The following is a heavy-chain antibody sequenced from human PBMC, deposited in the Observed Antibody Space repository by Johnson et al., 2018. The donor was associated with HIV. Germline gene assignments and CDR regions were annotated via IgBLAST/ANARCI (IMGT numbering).Heavy chain of an antibody. Sequence: VQLVESGGGLVKPGGSLRLSCAASGFTFSNAWMSWVRQAPGKGLEWVGRIKSKTDGGTTDYAAPVKGRFTISRDDSKNPRYLQMNRLKTEDTAVYYCTTVSGYYDSRYDMWGQGTMVTVSS. D-gene: IGHD3-22*01. CDR1: GFTFSNAW. V-gene: IGHV3-15*01. CDR3: TTVSGYYDSRYDM. J-gene: IGHJ3*02. CDR2: IKSKTDGGTT.